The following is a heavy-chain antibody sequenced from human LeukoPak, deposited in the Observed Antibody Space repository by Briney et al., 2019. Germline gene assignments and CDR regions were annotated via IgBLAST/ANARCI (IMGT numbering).Heavy chain of an antibody. CDR1: GFTFSSYW. V-gene: IGHV3-74*01. D-gene: IGHD3-16*01. CDR2: INSDGSST. Sequence: GGSLRLSCAASGFTFSSYWMHWVRQVPGKGLVWVARINSDGSSTSYADSVKGRFTISRDNAKNTLYLQMNSLRAEDTAVYYCAREFMIKAFDIWGQGTMVTVSS. J-gene: IGHJ3*02. CDR3: AREFMIKAFDI.